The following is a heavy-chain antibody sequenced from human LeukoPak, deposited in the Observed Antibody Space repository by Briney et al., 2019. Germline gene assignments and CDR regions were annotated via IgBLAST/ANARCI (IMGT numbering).Heavy chain of an antibody. J-gene: IGHJ4*02. D-gene: IGHD4-17*01. V-gene: IGHV5-51*01. CDR2: IYPGDSDT. CDR1: GYSFTSYW. CDR3: ARHGPSATVTPDY. Sequence: GEPLKISCKGSGYSFTSYWIGWVRQMPGKGLEWMGIIYPGDSDTRYSPSFQGQVTISADKSISTAYLQWSSLKASDTAMYYCARHGPSATVTPDYWGQGTLVTVSS.